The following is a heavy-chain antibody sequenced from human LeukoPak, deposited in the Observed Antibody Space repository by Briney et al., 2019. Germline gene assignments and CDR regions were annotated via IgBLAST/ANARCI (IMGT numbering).Heavy chain of an antibody. CDR1: GGSFSGYY. D-gene: IGHD2-2*01. V-gene: IGHV4-34*01. Sequence: PSETLSLTCAVYGGSFSGYYWSWIRQPPGKGLEWIGEINHSGSTKYNPSLKSRVTISLDTSKNQFSLKLSSVTAADTAVYYCARALTEVPAAMKAGYSTQFDPWGQGTLVTVSS. CDR3: ARALTEVPAAMKAGYSTQFDP. J-gene: IGHJ5*02. CDR2: INHSGST.